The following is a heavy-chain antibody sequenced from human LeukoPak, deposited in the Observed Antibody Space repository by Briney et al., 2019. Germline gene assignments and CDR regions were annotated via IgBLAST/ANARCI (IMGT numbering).Heavy chain of an antibody. Sequence: SETLSLTCAVYGGSFSGYYWSWIRQPPGKGLEWIGEINHSGGTNYNPSLKSRVTISVDTSKNQFSLKLSSVTAADTAVYYCAREDPQTTVPEGMDVWGQGTTVTVS. CDR1: GGSFSGYY. CDR2: INHSGGT. J-gene: IGHJ6*02. CDR3: AREDPQTTVPEGMDV. V-gene: IGHV4-34*01. D-gene: IGHD4-17*01.